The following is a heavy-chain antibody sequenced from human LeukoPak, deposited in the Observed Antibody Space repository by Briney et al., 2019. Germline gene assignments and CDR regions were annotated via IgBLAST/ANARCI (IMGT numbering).Heavy chain of an antibody. CDR2: IIPIFGTA. CDR3: ARGPEGYYYYYYMDI. V-gene: IGHV1-69*06. CDR1: GGTFSSYA. Sequence: AASVKVSCKASGGTFSSYAISWVRQAPGQGLEWMGGIIPIFGTANYAQKFQGRVTITADKSTSTAYMELSSLRSEDTAVYCARGPEGYYYYYYMDIWGKGTTVTVSS. J-gene: IGHJ6*03.